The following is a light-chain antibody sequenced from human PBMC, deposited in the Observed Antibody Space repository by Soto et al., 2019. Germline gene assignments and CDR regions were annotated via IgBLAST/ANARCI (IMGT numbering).Light chain of an antibody. J-gene: IGLJ2*01. Sequence: NFMLTQPHSVSESPGKTVTISCNGSSGNIASNYVQWYQQRPGSAPLTVIYEDNQRPSGVPDRFSGSIDSSSNSASLTIYGLKTEDEADYYCQSYNSRSVIFGGGTKLTVL. CDR3: QSYNSRSVI. CDR1: SGNIASNY. CDR2: EDN. V-gene: IGLV6-57*02.